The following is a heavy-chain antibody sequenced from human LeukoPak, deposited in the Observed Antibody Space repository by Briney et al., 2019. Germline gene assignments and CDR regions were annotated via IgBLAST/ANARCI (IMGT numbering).Heavy chain of an antibody. CDR1: GFTFSSYG. J-gene: IGHJ3*02. Sequence: GGSLRLSCAASGFTFSSYGMHWVRQAPGKGLEWVAVISYDGSNKYYADSVKGRFTIPRDNSKNTLYLQMNSLRAEDTAVYYCAKEGGRITRFFDIWGQGTMVSVS. CDR3: AKEGGRITRFFDI. CDR2: ISYDGSNK. D-gene: IGHD3-3*01. V-gene: IGHV3-30*18.